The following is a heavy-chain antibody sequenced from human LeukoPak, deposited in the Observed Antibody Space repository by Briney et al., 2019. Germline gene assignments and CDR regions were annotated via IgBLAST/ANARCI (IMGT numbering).Heavy chain of an antibody. CDR3: ARDPSLYSYGPPGY. V-gene: IGHV1-18*01. Sequence: ASVKVSCKASGYTFTSYGISWVRQAPGQGLEWMGWISAYNSNTNYAQKLQGRVTMTTDTSTSTAYMELRSLRSDDTAVYYCARDPSLYSYGPPGYWGQGTLVTVSS. D-gene: IGHD5-18*01. CDR1: GYTFTSYG. J-gene: IGHJ4*02. CDR2: ISAYNSNT.